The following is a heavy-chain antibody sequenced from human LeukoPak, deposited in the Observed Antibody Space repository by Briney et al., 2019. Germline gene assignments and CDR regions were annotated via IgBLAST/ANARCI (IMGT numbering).Heavy chain of an antibody. CDR1: GFTFSSYA. V-gene: IGHV3-23*01. CDR3: ATLDTATVTGQADFDH. Sequence: SGGSLRLSCAASGFTFSSYAMSWVRQAPGKGLEWVSAISGSGGSTYYADSVKGRFTISRDNSKNTLYLQMNRLRAEDTAVYYCATLDTATVTGQADFDHWGQGTLVTVSS. D-gene: IGHD5-18*01. CDR2: ISGSGGST. J-gene: IGHJ4*02.